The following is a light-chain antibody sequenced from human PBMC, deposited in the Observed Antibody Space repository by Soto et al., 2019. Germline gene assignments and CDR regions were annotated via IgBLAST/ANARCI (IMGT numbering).Light chain of an antibody. V-gene: IGKV1-39*01. CDR1: QTIGIY. J-gene: IGKJ2*01. Sequence: DIQMTQSPSSLSASVGDRVTITCRASQTIGIYLNWYQQKPGKAPKLLIYGVSNLQSGVPSRFSGSGSGTDFTLNSTSLQPEDFADYYGQHSYRTPPTFGHGTKVEIK. CDR2: GVS. CDR3: QHSYRTPPT.